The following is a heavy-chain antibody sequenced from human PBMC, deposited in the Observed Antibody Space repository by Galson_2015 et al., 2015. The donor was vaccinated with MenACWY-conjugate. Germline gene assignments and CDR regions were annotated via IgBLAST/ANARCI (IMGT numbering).Heavy chain of an antibody. CDR1: GYSFTSYS. D-gene: IGHD3-10*01. CDR2: IYPSDSDT. J-gene: IGHJ6*02. V-gene: IGHV5-51*01. Sequence: QSGAEVKRPGESLKISCQVSGYSFTSYSIGWVRQMPGKGLEWMGVIYPSDSDTRYSPSFQGQVTISADRSISTAYLQWSSLKASDTAMYYCARRFSYGSGRYGMDVWGQGTTVTVSS. CDR3: ARRFSYGSGRYGMDV.